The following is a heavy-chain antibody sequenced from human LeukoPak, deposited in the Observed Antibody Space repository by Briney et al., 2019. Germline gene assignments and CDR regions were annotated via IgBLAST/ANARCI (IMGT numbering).Heavy chain of an antibody. CDR1: GGSISSYY. D-gene: IGHD2-15*01. J-gene: IGHJ6*03. Sequence: SETLSLTCTVSGGSISSYYWSWIRQPAGKGLEWIGRIYTSGSTNYNPSLKSRVTMSVDTSKNQFSLKLSSVTAADTAVYYCARFNVVVVAAVRGRKATCYYMDVWGKGTTVTVSS. CDR2: IYTSGST. CDR3: ARFNVVVVAAVRGRKATCYYMDV. V-gene: IGHV4-4*07.